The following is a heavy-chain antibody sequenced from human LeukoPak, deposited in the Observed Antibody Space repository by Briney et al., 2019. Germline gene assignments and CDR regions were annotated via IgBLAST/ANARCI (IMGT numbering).Heavy chain of an antibody. CDR2: MFHGGNT. CDR3: ARTLYCSGATCFSPELLDT. CDR1: GYSISSGYH. D-gene: IGHD2-15*01. J-gene: IGHJ5*02. Sequence: SETLSLTCAVSGYSISSGYHWGWVRQPPGKGPVWIGSMFHGGNTYCNPSLKSRVTISMDTSMNQFSLNLTSVTAADTAVYFCARTLYCSGATCFSPELLDTWGQGTLVTVSS. V-gene: IGHV4-38-2*01.